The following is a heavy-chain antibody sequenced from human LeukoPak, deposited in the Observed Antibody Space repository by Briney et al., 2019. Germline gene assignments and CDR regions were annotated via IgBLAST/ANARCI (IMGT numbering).Heavy chain of an antibody. J-gene: IGHJ4*02. Sequence: SETLSLTCTVSGGSINNYYWSWIRQPPGKGLEWIGYIYYSGSTNYNPSLKSRVTISVDTSKNQFSLKLSSVTAADTAVYYCARSDSSGYLFDYWGQGTLVTVSS. D-gene: IGHD3-22*01. CDR2: IYYSGST. CDR1: GGSINNYY. V-gene: IGHV4-59*08. CDR3: ARSDSSGYLFDY.